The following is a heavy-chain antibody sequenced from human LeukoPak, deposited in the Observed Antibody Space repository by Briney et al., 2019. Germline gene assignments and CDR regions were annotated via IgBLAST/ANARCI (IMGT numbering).Heavy chain of an antibody. CDR1: GGPISSYY. V-gene: IGHV4-59*12. Sequence: SETLSLTCTVSGGPISSYYWSWIRQPPGKGLEWIGYITYSGSTNYNPSLKSRVTISVDTSKNQFSLKLSSVTAADTAVYYCARGRGPYGDYGNYWGQGTLVTVSS. CDR2: ITYSGST. CDR3: ARGRGPYGDYGNY. J-gene: IGHJ4*02. D-gene: IGHD4-17*01.